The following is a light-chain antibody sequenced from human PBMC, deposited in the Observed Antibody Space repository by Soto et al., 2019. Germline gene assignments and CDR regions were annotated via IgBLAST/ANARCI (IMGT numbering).Light chain of an antibody. J-gene: IGKJ2*01. V-gene: IGKV1-13*02. CDR3: QQFNSYSYT. Sequence: AIQLTQSPSSLSASVGDRVTITCRASQGISSALAWYQQKPGKAPKLLIYDASSLESGVPSRFSGSASGTDRTLTISSLQPEDFAPYYCQQFNSYSYTFGKGTKLEIK. CDR1: QGISSA. CDR2: DAS.